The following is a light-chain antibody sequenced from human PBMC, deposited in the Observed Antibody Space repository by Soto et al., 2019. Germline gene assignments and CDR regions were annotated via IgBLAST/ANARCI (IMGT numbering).Light chain of an antibody. J-gene: IGKJ1*01. CDR1: QSISSY. CDR3: QQSYSTPLK. V-gene: IGKV1-39*01. CDR2: AAS. Sequence: DIQMTQSPSSLSASVGDRVTITFLASQSISSYLNWYQQKPGKAPNLLIYAASSLQSGVPSRFSGSGSGTDFTLTISSLQPEDFATYYCQQSYSTPLKFGQGTKVDIK.